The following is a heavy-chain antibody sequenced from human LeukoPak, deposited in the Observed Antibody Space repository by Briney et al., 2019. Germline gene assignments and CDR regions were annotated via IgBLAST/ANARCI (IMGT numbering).Heavy chain of an antibody. CDR3: ARVRSSGHDY. CDR2: ISSSGSTI. J-gene: IGHJ4*02. CDR1: GFTFSSYE. D-gene: IGHD6-19*01. Sequence: GGSLRLSCAASGFTFSSYEMNWVRQAPGKGLEWVSYISSSGSTIYYADSVKGRFTISRDNAKNSLYLQMNSLRAEDTAVYYCARVRSSGHDYWGQGTLVTVSS. V-gene: IGHV3-48*03.